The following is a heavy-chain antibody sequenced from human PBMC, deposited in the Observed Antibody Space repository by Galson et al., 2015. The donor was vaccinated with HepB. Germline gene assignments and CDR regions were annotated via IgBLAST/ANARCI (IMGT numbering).Heavy chain of an antibody. CDR2: IIPILGIA. CDR3: ASASPYGGYFP. Sequence: SVKVSCKASGGTFSSYAISWVRQAPGQGLEWMGRIIPILGIANYAQKFQGRVTITADKSTSTAYMELSSLRSEDTAVYYCASASPYGGYFPWGQGTLVTVSS. V-gene: IGHV1-69*04. CDR1: GGTFSSYA. J-gene: IGHJ5*02. D-gene: IGHD5-12*01.